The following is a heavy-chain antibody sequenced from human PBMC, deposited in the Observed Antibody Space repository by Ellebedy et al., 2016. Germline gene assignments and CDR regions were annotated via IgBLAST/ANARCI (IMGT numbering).Heavy chain of an antibody. CDR1: GFTFSNAW. CDR3: TTPTDLGHYDICDY. Sequence: GESLKISXAASGFTFSNAWMTWVRQAPGKGLEWVGRIRSKPNGGTTDYAAFVKGRFTISRDDSKNTLYLQMNSLKTEDTAVYYCTTPTDLGHYDICDYWGQGTLVTVSS. D-gene: IGHD3-9*01. CDR2: IRSKPNGGTT. J-gene: IGHJ4*02. V-gene: IGHV3-15*01.